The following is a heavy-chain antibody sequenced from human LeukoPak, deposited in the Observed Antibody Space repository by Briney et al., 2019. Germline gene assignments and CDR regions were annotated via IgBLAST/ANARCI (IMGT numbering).Heavy chain of an antibody. J-gene: IGHJ4*02. CDR1: GLTFSTSG. V-gene: IGHV3-21*01. CDR2: IGPTGFDR. Sequence: GGSLRLSCTTSGLTFSTSGFDWVRQAPGKGLEWVASIGPTGFDRYHADSIKGRFTISRDNANNFLYLQMDSLRAEDTAVYYCATETDGRHYDYWGQGTLLTVSS. D-gene: IGHD5-24*01. CDR3: ATETDGRHYDY.